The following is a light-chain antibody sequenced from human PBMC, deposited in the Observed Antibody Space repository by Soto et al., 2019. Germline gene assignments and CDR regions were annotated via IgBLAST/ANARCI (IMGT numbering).Light chain of an antibody. CDR1: SSDIGGYNY. CDR3: SSYTGSSTYVL. J-gene: IGLJ2*01. Sequence: QSALTQPASVSGSPGQSITISCTGTSSDIGGYNYVSWYQQHPGKAPKLMIYNVSNRPSGVSNRFSGSKSGNTASLTSSGLQAEDEADYYCSSYTGSSTYVLFGGGTKLTVL. V-gene: IGLV2-14*01. CDR2: NVS.